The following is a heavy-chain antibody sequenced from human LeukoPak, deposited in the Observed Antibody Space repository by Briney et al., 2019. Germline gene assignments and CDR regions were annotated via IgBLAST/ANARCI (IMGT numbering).Heavy chain of an antibody. D-gene: IGHD1-26*01. CDR2: IYAGDFDT. Sequence: GESLKISCKTSGYGFTNYWIAWVRQLPGKGLEWMGIIYAGDFDTRYSPSFQGQVTISVDKSITTAYLQWRSLKASDSAMYYCAREGRGEGSYSYWGQGTLVTVS. CDR1: GYGFTNYW. CDR3: AREGRGEGSYSY. V-gene: IGHV5-51*01. J-gene: IGHJ4*02.